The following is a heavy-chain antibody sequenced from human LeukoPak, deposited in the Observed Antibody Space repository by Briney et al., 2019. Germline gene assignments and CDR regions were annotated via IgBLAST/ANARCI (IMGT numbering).Heavy chain of an antibody. Sequence: GGSLRLSCAASGFTFSSYGMHWVRQAPGKGLEWVAFIRYDGSNKYYADSVKGRFTISRDNSKNTLYLQMNSLRAEDTAVYYCARAGWDIAVAGKFDYWGQGTLVTVSS. CDR1: GFTFSSYG. V-gene: IGHV3-30*02. D-gene: IGHD6-19*01. J-gene: IGHJ4*02. CDR2: IRYDGSNK. CDR3: ARAGWDIAVAGKFDY.